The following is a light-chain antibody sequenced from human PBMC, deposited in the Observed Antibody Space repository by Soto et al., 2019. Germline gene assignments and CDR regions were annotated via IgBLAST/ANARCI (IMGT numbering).Light chain of an antibody. CDR3: QQYNSYPHT. Sequence: DIQMTQSPSTLSASVGDRVPITCRANQGISTSLAWYQQKAGKAPKLLIYKASSLDIGVPSRFSGSGSGTGFTLTISILQPDDCETYYCQQYNSYPHTFGQGTKVDLK. CDR2: KAS. CDR1: QGISTS. V-gene: IGKV1-5*03. J-gene: IGKJ2*01.